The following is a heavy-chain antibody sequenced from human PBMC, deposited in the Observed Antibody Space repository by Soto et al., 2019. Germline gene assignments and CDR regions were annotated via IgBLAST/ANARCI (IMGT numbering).Heavy chain of an antibody. CDR1: GFTFSSYG. CDR3: AKDSSIAAADYYFDY. D-gene: IGHD6-13*01. V-gene: IGHV3-30*18. J-gene: IGHJ4*02. CDR2: LSYDGSDK. Sequence: QVPLVESGGAVVQPGRSLRLSCAASGFTFSSYGMHWVRQAPGKGLEWVAVLSYDGSDKYYADSVKGRFTISRDNSKNTLYLQMNSLRTEDTAVYYCAKDSSIAAADYYFDYWGQGTLVTVSS.